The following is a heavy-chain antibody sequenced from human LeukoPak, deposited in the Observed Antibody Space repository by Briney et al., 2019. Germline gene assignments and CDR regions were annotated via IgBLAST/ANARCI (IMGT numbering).Heavy chain of an antibody. D-gene: IGHD3-22*01. Sequence: GASVNVSCKASGGTFSSYAISWVRQAPGQGPEWMGGIIPLFGTANYAQKFLGRVIITADESTSTAYMELSSLRSEDTAVYYCASRYYYDSSGYYRLAFDYWGQGTLVTVSS. J-gene: IGHJ4*02. CDR3: ASRYYYDSSGYYRLAFDY. V-gene: IGHV1-69*13. CDR2: IIPLFGTA. CDR1: GGTFSSYA.